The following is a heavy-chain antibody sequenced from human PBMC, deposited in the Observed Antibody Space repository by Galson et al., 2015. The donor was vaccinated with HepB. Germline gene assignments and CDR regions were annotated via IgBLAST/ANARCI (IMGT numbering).Heavy chain of an antibody. J-gene: IGHJ6*02. V-gene: IGHV1-8*01. CDR2: MNPNSGNT. CDR3: ATEYSYGPRAGGMDV. Sequence: QSGAEVKKPGESLKISCKASGYTFTTYDINWVRQATGQGLEWMGWMNPNSGNTGYILKFQGRVTMTRNTSISTAYMELSSLRSEDTAVYYCATEYSYGPRAGGMDVWGQGTTVTVSS. D-gene: IGHD5-18*01. CDR1: GYTFTTYD.